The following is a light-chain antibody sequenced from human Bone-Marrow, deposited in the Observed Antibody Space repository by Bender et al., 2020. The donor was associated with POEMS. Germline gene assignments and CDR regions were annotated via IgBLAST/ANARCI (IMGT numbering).Light chain of an antibody. CDR2: EVT. CDR1: SSDVGSYNY. Sequence: QSALTQPPSASGSPGQSVTISCTGSSSDVGSYNYVSWYQQHPGKAPKLMIYEVTKRPSEVPDRFSGSRSGTSASLAISGLQSEDEADYYCAVWDDSLNGWVFGGGTKLTVL. CDR3: AVWDDSLNGWV. J-gene: IGLJ3*02. V-gene: IGLV2-8*01.